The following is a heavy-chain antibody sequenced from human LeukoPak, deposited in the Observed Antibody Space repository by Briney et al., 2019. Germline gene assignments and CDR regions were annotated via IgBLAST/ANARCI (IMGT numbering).Heavy chain of an antibody. CDR2: ISGSGGST. Sequence: GGSLRLSCAASGFTFSSYAMSWVRQAPGKGLEWVSAISGSGGSTYYADSVKGRFTTSRDNSKNTLYLQMNSLRAEDTAVYYCAKGPTKGYCSSTSCYIVDWFDPWGQGTLVTVSS. V-gene: IGHV3-23*01. CDR3: AKGPTKGYCSSTSCYIVDWFDP. J-gene: IGHJ5*02. D-gene: IGHD2-2*02. CDR1: GFTFSSYA.